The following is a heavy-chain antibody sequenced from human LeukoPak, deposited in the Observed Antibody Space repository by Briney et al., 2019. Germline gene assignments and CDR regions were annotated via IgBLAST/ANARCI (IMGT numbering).Heavy chain of an antibody. CDR3: ARDSPGYLAYDS. D-gene: IGHD1-1*01. CDR1: GFTFSTYW. J-gene: IGHJ4*02. CDR2: IKEDGSAT. V-gene: IGHV3-7*04. Sequence: GGPLRLSCAASGFTFSTYWMTWVRQAPGKGPEWVANIKEDGSATYYVDSVKGRFTISRDNAKKSLYLQMNSLRAEDTAVYYCARDSPGYLAYDSWGQGTLVTVSS.